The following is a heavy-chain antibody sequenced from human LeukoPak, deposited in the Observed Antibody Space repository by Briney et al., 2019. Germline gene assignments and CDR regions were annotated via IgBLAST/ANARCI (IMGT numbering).Heavy chain of an antibody. D-gene: IGHD5-24*01. CDR3: ARTGRDGYSMIDY. V-gene: IGHV4-59*01. CDR2: IYYSGST. CDR1: GGSISSYY. Sequence: PSETLSLTCTVSGGSISSYYWSWIRQPPGKGLEWIGYIYYSGSTNYNPSLKSRVTISVDTSNNQFSLKLSSVTAADTAVYYCARTGRDGYSMIDYWGQGTLVTVSS. J-gene: IGHJ4*02.